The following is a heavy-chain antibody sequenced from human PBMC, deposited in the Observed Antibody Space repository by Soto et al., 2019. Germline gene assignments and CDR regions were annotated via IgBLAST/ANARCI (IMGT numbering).Heavy chain of an antibody. Sequence: QVQLVESGGGVVQPGRSLRLSCAASGFTFSSSGMHWVRQAPGKGLEWVAVTSFDGSSGYYADSVRGRFTISRDNSNNTLYLQMNSLRAEDMAVYYCATSPPAVAGYFDYWGQGTLVTVSS. CDR3: ATSPPAVAGYFDY. CDR2: TSFDGSSG. D-gene: IGHD6-19*01. J-gene: IGHJ4*02. V-gene: IGHV3-30*03. CDR1: GFTFSSSG.